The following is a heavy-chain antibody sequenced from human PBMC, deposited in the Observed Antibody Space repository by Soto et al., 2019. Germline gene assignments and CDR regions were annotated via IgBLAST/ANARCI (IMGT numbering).Heavy chain of an antibody. CDR1: GGSISSGGYS. CDR2: IYYGGST. Sequence: SETLSLTCTVSGGSISSGGYSWNWIRQPPGKGLEWIGYIYYGGSTYYNPSLQSRVTMSADRSRNQFSLKLNSVTAADTAVYYCARVRREYDNSGPVDYWGQGTLVTVSS. CDR3: ARVRREYDNSGPVDY. V-gene: IGHV4-30-2*01. J-gene: IGHJ4*02. D-gene: IGHD3-22*01.